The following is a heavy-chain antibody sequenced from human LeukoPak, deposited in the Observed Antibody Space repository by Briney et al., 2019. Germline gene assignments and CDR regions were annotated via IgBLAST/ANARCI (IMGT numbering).Heavy chain of an antibody. D-gene: IGHD3-16*02. CDR3: ATWDDYVWGSYRYTVY. CDR1: GFTFKTYS. V-gene: IGHV3-48*04. CDR2: ISSSSSTI. J-gene: IGHJ4*02. Sequence: PGGSLRLSCVVSGFTFKTYSMNWVRQAPGKGLEWVSYISSSSSTIYYADSVKGRFTISRDNAKNSLYLQMNSPRAEDTAVYYCATWDDYVWGSYRYTVYWGQGTLVTVSS.